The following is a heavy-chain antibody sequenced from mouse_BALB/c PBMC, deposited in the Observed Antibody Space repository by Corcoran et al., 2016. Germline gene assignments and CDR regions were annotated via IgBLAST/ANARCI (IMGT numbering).Heavy chain of an antibody. CDR2: IDPANGNT. Sequence: EVQLQQSGAELVKPGASVKLSCTASGFNIKDNYIHWVKQRPEQGLEWIGRIDPANGNTKYDPKFQGKATITADTSANTAYLQLSSLTSEDTAVYYCANWDGYFDVWGAGTTVTVSS. CDR1: GFNIKDNY. J-gene: IGHJ1*01. D-gene: IGHD4-1*01. V-gene: IGHV14-3*02. CDR3: ANWDGYFDV.